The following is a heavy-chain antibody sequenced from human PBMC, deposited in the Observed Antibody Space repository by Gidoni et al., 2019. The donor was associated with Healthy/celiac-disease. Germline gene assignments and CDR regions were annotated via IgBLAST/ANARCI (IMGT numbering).Heavy chain of an antibody. Sequence: EVQLLESGGGLVQPGGSLRLSCAASGFTFSSYAMRWVRQAPGKGLEWVSAISGSGGSTYYADSVKGRFTISRDNSKNTLYLQMNSLRAEDTAVYYCAKVPVRDILTGSTFDIWGQGTMVTVSS. CDR2: ISGSGGST. D-gene: IGHD3-9*01. J-gene: IGHJ3*02. CDR1: GFTFSSYA. CDR3: AKVPVRDILTGSTFDI. V-gene: IGHV3-23*01.